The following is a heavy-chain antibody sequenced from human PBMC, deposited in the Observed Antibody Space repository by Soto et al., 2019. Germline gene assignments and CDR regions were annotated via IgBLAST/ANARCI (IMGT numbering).Heavy chain of an antibody. J-gene: IGHJ3*02. CDR1: GGSFSGYY. CDR2: INDSGST. D-gene: IGHD3-10*01. Sequence: QVQLQQWGAGLLKPSETLSLTCAVYGGSFSGYYWSWIRQPPGKGLEWIGEINDSGSTNYDPSLKSLLTMSVDTSKTQFSLKLGSVTAADTAVYYCARRVRGVNDAFDIWGQGTMVTVSS. V-gene: IGHV4-34*01. CDR3: ARRVRGVNDAFDI.